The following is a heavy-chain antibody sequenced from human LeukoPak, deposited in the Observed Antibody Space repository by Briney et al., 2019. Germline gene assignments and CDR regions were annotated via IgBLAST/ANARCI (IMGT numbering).Heavy chain of an antibody. CDR3: ARDLTMVRGVIITWAGSDDAFDI. Sequence: ASVKVSCKASGYTFTGYYMHWVRQAPGQGLEWMGRINPNSGGTNYAQKFQGRATMTRDTSISTAYMELSRLRSDDTAVYYCARDLTMVRGVIITWAGSDDAFDIWGQGTMVTVSS. D-gene: IGHD3-10*01. CDR1: GYTFTGYY. CDR2: INPNSGGT. J-gene: IGHJ3*02. V-gene: IGHV1-2*06.